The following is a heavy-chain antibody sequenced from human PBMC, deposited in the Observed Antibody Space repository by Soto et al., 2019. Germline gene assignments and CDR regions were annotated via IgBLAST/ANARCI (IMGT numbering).Heavy chain of an antibody. J-gene: IGHJ3*02. CDR2: ISGSGGST. CDR3: EKGRVYTSYTDAFDI. D-gene: IGHD6-6*01. Sequence: PGGSLRLSCAASGFSFSSYAMSWVRQAPGKGLEWVSGISGSGGSTYYADSVKGRFTMSRDNSKNTLYLQMNSLRAEDTAVYYCEKGRVYTSYTDAFDIWGQGTVVTVSS. V-gene: IGHV3-23*01. CDR1: GFSFSSYA.